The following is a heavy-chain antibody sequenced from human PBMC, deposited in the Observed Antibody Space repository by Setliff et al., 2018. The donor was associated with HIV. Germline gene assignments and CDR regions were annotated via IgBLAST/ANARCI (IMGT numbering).Heavy chain of an antibody. CDR2: IQYDGSNK. V-gene: IGHV3-30*02. Sequence: PGGSLRLSCAASGFTFSSFGMHWVRQAPGKGLEWVSFIQYDGSNKYYADSVKGRFTISRDNAKNSLYLQMNSLTAEDTAVYYCARDVSWRVRTYIDYWGQGALVTVSS. D-gene: IGHD3-3*01. CDR1: GFTFSSFG. CDR3: ARDVSWRVRTYIDY. J-gene: IGHJ4*02.